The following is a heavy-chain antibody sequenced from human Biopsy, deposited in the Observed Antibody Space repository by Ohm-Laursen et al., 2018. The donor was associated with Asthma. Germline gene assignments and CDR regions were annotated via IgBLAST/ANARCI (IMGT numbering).Heavy chain of an antibody. CDR3: AKVRSDWVITESFDY. J-gene: IGHJ4*02. Sequence: PRLSCTASGFKFDEYTMHWVRQAPGKGLEWVSGISWNSATIGYADSVEGRFTISRDNAKNSVFLHMDSLRPEDTAFYYCAKVRSDWVITESFDYWGQGVLVTVSS. CDR1: GFKFDEYT. D-gene: IGHD3-22*01. V-gene: IGHV3-9*01. CDR2: ISWNSATI.